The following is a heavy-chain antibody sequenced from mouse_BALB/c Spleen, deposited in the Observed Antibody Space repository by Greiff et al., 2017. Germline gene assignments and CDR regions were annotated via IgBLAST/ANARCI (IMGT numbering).Heavy chain of an antibody. J-gene: IGHJ1*01. Sequence: EVQGVESGGGLVKPGGSLKLSCAASGFTFSSYAMSWVRQSPEKRLEWVAEISSGGSYTYYPDTVTGRFTISRDNAKNTLYLEMTSLRSEDTAMYYCARDWYFDVWGAGTTVTVSS. CDR1: GFTFSSYA. V-gene: IGHV5-9-4*01. CDR3: ARDWYFDV. CDR2: ISSGGSYT.